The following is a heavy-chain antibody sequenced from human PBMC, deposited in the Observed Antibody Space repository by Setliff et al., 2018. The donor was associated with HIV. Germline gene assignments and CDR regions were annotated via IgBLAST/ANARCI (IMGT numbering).Heavy chain of an antibody. CDR1: GFPFSVHG. D-gene: IGHD5-12*01. CDR2: IWYDGGTK. V-gene: IGHV3-33*01. CDR3: ARSPLYSGYERYYFDY. J-gene: IGHJ4*02. Sequence: PGGSLRLSCEASGFPFSVHGMHWVRQSPGKGLEWLAVIWYDGGTKYYADSLQGRFTISRDDSKNSVYLQMNTLGAEDTAVYYCARSPLYSGYERYYFDYWGQGTLVTVSS.